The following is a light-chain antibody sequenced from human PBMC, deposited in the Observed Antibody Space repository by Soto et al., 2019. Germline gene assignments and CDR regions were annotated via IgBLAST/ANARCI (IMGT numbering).Light chain of an antibody. Sequence: SALTQPASVSGSPGQSITISCNGTSSDIGGSNWVSWYQQHPGRAPKLIIFVVSGRPSGVSDRFSGSRSDNTASLTISGLQAEDGADYYCTSHSSSGTLAVFGTGTKLTVL. CDR2: VVS. J-gene: IGLJ1*01. CDR3: TSHSSSGTLAV. V-gene: IGLV2-14*01. CDR1: SSDIGGSNW.